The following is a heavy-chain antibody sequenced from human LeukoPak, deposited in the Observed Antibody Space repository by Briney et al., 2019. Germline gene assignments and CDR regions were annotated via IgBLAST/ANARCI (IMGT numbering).Heavy chain of an antibody. V-gene: IGHV3-66*01. CDR2: FYGGGGI. Sequence: GGSLRLSCAASGFAVNGIHMSWVRQAPGKGLEWVSVFYGGGGIYYADSARGRFTISRDNSKSTLYLQMNGLRGEDTAKYYCARDLAGALDFWGQGTVVTVSS. CDR1: GFAVNGIH. D-gene: IGHD2-8*02. J-gene: IGHJ4*02. CDR3: ARDLAGALDF.